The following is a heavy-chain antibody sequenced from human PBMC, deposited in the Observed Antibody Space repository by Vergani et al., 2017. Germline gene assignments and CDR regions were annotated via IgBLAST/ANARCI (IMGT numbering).Heavy chain of an antibody. Sequence: EVKLVESGGGLVQPGGSLRLSCAASGFTFSTYWMSWVRQAPGKGLEWVANIKQDGSDKYYVDSVKGRFTISRDNAKNSLYLQMNSLKAEDTAVYYCAKDSIVVVPTATDXYDASGYFNWFDPWGQGTLVTVSS. J-gene: IGHJ5*02. V-gene: IGHV3-7*01. CDR2: IKQDGSDK. D-gene: IGHD2-2*01. CDR3: AKDSIVVVPTATDXYDASGYFNWFDP. CDR1: GFTFSTYW.